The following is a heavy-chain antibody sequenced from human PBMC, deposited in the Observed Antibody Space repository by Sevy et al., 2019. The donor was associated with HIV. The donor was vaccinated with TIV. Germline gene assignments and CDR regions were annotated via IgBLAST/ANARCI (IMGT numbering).Heavy chain of an antibody. CDR2: IGTAGDP. J-gene: IGHJ5*02. Sequence: GGSLRLSCAASGFTFSSYDMHWVRQATGKGLEWVSAIGTAGDPYYPGSVKGRVTISRENAKNSLYLQMNSLRAGDTAVYYCARGSGAAGTEWFDPWGQGTLVTVSS. V-gene: IGHV3-13*05. CDR3: ARGSGAAGTEWFDP. D-gene: IGHD6-13*01. CDR1: GFTFSSYD.